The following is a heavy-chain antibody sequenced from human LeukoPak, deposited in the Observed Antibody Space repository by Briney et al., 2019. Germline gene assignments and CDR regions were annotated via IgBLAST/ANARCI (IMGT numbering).Heavy chain of an antibody. Sequence: GGSLRLSCAASGFTFSSYWMHWVRQAPGKGLVWVSRINSDGSRTSYVDPVKGRFTISRDNAKNTLYLQMNSLRAEETAVYYCARGGVPTHYYYMDVWGKGATVTISS. CDR2: INSDGSRT. CDR3: ARGGVPTHYYYMDV. J-gene: IGHJ6*03. V-gene: IGHV3-74*01. D-gene: IGHD3-10*01. CDR1: GFTFSSYW.